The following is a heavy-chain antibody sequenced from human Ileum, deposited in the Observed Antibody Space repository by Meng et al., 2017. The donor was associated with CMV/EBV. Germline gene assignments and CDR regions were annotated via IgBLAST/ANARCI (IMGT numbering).Heavy chain of an antibody. J-gene: IGHJ5*02. CDR1: GLSLSANAVG. CDR2: IYWDGVE. Sequence: SGPTLAKPTQTLTLTCTCIGLSLSANAVGVGWIRQPPGKAVEWLALIYWDGVEHYNPTLRSRLTITKDTSTCQVVITVSNMDPVDTGTYFCVQRRRSDAGSSSDNWFGPWGQGILVTVSS. CDR3: VQRRRSDAGSSSDNWFGP. D-gene: IGHD2-15*01. V-gene: IGHV2-5*02.